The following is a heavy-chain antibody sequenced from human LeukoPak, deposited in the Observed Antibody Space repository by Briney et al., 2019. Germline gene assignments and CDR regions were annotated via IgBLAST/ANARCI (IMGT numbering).Heavy chain of an antibody. J-gene: IGHJ6*02. CDR1: GFTFSSYG. V-gene: IGHV3-33*01. CDR2: IWYDGSNK. Sequence: GGSLRLSCAASGFTFSSYGMHWVRQAPGKGLGWVAVIWYDGSNKYYADSVKGRFTISRDNSKNTLYLQMNGLRAEDTAVYYCARDATTTPYYGMDVWGQGTTVTVSS. D-gene: IGHD1-1*01. CDR3: ARDATTTPYYGMDV.